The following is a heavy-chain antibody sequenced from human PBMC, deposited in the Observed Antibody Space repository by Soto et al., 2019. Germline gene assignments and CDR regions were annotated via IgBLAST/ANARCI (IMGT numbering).Heavy chain of an antibody. J-gene: IGHJ4*01. Sequence: QVQLQESGPGLVKPSETLSLTCTVSGGSISSDSWSWIRQSQGKALEWIGYSYYNGVTKYNPSLKSRVTISVDTSQNQFSLRLTSVTASDTAVYYCARRPRSSSGWYFLDYWGHGTLVTVAS. CDR3: ARRPRSSSGWYFLDY. V-gene: IGHV4-59*01. CDR1: GGSISSDS. CDR2: SYYNGVT. D-gene: IGHD6-19*01.